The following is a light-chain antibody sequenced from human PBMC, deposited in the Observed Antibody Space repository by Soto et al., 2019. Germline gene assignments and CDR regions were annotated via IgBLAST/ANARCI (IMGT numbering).Light chain of an antibody. CDR1: QGISTW. CDR3: QQYNSPIT. J-gene: IGKJ5*01. V-gene: IGKV1-5*01. Sequence: EIQMTQSPYTLSASVGDRVTITCRASQGISTWLAWYQQKPGTAPKLLIYDASSLESGVPSRFSGTGSGTEFTLTISSLQPDDFATYYCQQYNSPITFGQGTRLEI. CDR2: DAS.